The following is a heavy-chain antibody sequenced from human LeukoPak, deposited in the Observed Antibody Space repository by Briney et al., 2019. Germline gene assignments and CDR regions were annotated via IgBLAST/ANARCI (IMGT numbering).Heavy chain of an antibody. CDR1: GGSISSYY. V-gene: IGHV4-4*07. Sequence: SETLSLTCTVSGGSISSYYWSWIRQPAGKGLEWIGRIYTSGSTNYNPSLKSRVTMSVDTSKNQFSLKLSSVTAADTAVYYRARDGSSGWYRYFDYWGQGTLVTVSS. CDR2: IYTSGST. J-gene: IGHJ4*02. CDR3: ARDGSSGWYRYFDY. D-gene: IGHD6-19*01.